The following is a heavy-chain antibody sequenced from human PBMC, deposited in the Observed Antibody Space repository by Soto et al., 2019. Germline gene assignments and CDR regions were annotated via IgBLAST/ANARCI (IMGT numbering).Heavy chain of an antibody. J-gene: IGHJ4*02. D-gene: IGHD2-15*01. V-gene: IGHV3-23*01. CDR3: AKRRGAGGHFDY. Sequence: GGSLRLSCAASGFTFSSYAMGWVRQGPGKGLERVAVVSIGGSTHYADSVRGRFTISRDNSKNTLSLQMNSLTAEDTAVYFCAKRRGAGGHFDYWGQGALVTVSS. CDR2: VSIGGST. CDR1: GFTFSSYA.